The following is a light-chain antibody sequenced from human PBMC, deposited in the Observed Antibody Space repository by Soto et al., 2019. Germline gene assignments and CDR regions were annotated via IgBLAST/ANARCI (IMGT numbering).Light chain of an antibody. J-gene: IGKJ1*01. CDR1: QSISTH. Sequence: DIQMTQSPSSLSASVGDRVTITCRASQSISTHLNWYQQRPGKAPRLLIYAASNLQSGVPSRFSGSGSGTDFTLTISSLQPGDFATYYCQHSYTSPLTCGQGTKGDIK. CDR3: QHSYTSPLT. V-gene: IGKV1-39*01. CDR2: AAS.